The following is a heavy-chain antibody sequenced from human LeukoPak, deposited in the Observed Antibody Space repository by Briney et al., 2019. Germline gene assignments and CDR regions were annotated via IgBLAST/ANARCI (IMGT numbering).Heavy chain of an antibody. CDR2: IKQDGSEK. J-gene: IGHJ4*02. Sequence: GGSLRLSCAASGFTFSSYWMNWVRQAPGKGLEWVANIKQDGSEKNYVDSVKGRFTISRDNAKNSLYLQMDSLGAEDTAVYYCANMVRGVSNYWGQGTLVTVSS. V-gene: IGHV3-7*05. CDR1: GFTFSSYW. D-gene: IGHD3-10*01. CDR3: ANMVRGVSNY.